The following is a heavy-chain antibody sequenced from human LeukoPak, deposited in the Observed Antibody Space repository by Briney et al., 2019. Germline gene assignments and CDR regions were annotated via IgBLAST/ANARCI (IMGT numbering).Heavy chain of an antibody. D-gene: IGHD1-26*01. CDR3: ARDNAVGATTNWFDP. V-gene: IGHV3-21*01. J-gene: IGHJ5*02. Sequence: GGSLRISCAASGFTFSSYSMNWVRQAPGKGLEWVSSISSSSSYIYYADSVKGRFTISRDNAKNSLYLQMNSLRAEDTAVYYCARDNAVGATTNWFDPWGQGTLVTVSS. CDR1: GFTFSSYS. CDR2: ISSSSSYI.